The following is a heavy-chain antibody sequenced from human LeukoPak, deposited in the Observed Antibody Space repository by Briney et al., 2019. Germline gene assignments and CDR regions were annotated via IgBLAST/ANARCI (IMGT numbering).Heavy chain of an antibody. V-gene: IGHV1-18*01. J-gene: IGHJ5*02. CDR3: AGARGAGECSSSRCLEIGGVGP. CDR2: ITPYNGDT. D-gene: IGHD2-2*01. Sequence: ASVKVSCKASGYIFANYGITWVRQAPGQGLEWMGWITPYNGDTYYAQRLQGRVAMTTDTSTSTAYMEVRSLRSDDTAVYYCAGARGAGECSSSRCLEIGGVGPLGQGTLVTVSS. CDR1: GYIFANYG.